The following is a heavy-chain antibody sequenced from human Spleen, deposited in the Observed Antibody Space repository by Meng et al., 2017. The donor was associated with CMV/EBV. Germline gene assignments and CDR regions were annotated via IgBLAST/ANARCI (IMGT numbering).Heavy chain of an antibody. CDR1: GFTFSSYA. Sequence: GGSLRLSCAASGFTFSSYAMHWVRQAPGKGLEWVAVISYDGSNKYYADSVKGRFTISRDNSKNTLYLQMNSLRAEDTAVYYCAKDRGPGRELRGFDSWGQGTLVTVSS. CDR3: AKDRGPGRELRGFDS. CDR2: ISYDGSNK. D-gene: IGHD1-26*01. J-gene: IGHJ4*02. V-gene: IGHV3-30*04.